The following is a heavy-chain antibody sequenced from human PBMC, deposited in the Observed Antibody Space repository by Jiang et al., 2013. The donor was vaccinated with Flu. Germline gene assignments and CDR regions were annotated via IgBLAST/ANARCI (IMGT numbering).Heavy chain of an antibody. CDR1: GGSFSGYY. Sequence: LLKPSETLSLTCAVYGGSFSGYYWSWIRQPPGKGLEWIGEINHSGSTNYNPSLKSRVTISVDTSKNQFSLKLSSVTAADTAVYYCAPRLEMATKEYYFDYWGRGTLVTVSS. D-gene: IGHD5-24*01. V-gene: IGHV4-34*01. CDR2: INHSGST. J-gene: IGHJ4*02. CDR3: APRLEMATKEYYFDY.